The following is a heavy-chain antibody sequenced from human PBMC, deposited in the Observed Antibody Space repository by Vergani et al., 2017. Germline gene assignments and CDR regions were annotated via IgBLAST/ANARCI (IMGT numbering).Heavy chain of an antibody. CDR2: ISYDGSNK. V-gene: IGHV3-30*18. CDR1: GFTFSSYG. CDR3: AKGHYDSSGYLYY. D-gene: IGHD3-22*01. Sequence: QVQLVESGGGVVQPGRSLRLSCAASGFTFSSYGMHWVRQAPGQGLEWVAVISYDGSNKYYADSVKRRFTISRDNSKNTLYLQMNSLRAEDTAVYYCAKGHYDSSGYLYYWGQGTLVTVSS. J-gene: IGHJ4*02.